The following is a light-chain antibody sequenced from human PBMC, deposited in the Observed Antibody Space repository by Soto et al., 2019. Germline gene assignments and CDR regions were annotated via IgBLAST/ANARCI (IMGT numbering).Light chain of an antibody. Sequence: DIVMTQSPATLSVSPGERATLSCGASRSVSSNLAWYQQKPGQAPRLLISGASTRATGIPARSSGSGSGTDFTLTITSLQSEDFGVYYCQQYNSWPQTFGQGTKVEIQ. J-gene: IGKJ1*01. CDR1: RSVSSN. CDR3: QQYNSWPQT. CDR2: GAS. V-gene: IGKV3-15*01.